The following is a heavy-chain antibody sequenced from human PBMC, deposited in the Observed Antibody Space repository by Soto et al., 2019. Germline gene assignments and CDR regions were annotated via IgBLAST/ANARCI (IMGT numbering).Heavy chain of an antibody. CDR2: IYHGGNT. J-gene: IGHJ4*02. Sequence: QVQLQESGPGLVKPSGTLSLTCSVSGYSVTNDNWWSWLRQPPGRGLEWIAEIYHGGNTNYRPSLRSRVTISMDKSNNPFSLKLVAVTAAATAVYFCASGGGGGNFWGQGILVTVSS. D-gene: IGHD3-10*01. CDR1: GYSVTNDNW. CDR3: ASGGGGGNF. V-gene: IGHV4-4*02.